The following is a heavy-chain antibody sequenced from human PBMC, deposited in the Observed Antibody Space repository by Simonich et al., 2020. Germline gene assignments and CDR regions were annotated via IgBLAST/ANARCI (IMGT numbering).Heavy chain of an antibody. CDR3: ARGGLYFDY. CDR1: GCSISRYY. Sequence: QVQLQESGPGLVKPSETLYLTFTVYGCSISRYYLSWIRQTPGKGLEWIGYIYYSGSTNYNPPLKSRVTISVDTSKNQFSLKLSSVTAADTAVYYCARGGLYFDYWGQGTLVTVSS. CDR2: IYYSGST. V-gene: IGHV4-59*01. J-gene: IGHJ4*02. D-gene: IGHD2-15*01.